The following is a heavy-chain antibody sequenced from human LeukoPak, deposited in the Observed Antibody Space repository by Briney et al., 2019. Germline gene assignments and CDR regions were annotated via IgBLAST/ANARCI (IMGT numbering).Heavy chain of an antibody. CDR1: GGTFSSYA. Sequence: GASVKVSCKASGGTFSSYAISWVRQAPGQGLEWMGGIIPILGTANYAQKFQGRVTITADESTSTAYMELSSLRSEDTAVYYCARVRYLEYYYGSGSYSDYWGQGTLVTVSS. CDR2: IIPILGTA. J-gene: IGHJ4*02. CDR3: ARVRYLEYYYGSGSYSDY. D-gene: IGHD3-10*01. V-gene: IGHV1-69*13.